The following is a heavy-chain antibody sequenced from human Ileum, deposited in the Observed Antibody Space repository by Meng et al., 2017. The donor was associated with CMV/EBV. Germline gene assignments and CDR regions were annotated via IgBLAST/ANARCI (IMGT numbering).Heavy chain of an antibody. D-gene: IGHD6-13*01. CDR1: GDSVSSTTVT. J-gene: IGHJ4*02. V-gene: IGHV6-1*01. CDR2: TYYRSKWFN. Sequence: EQLQQSGPGRVKTSQTLLLTSAISGDSVSSTTVTWNWIRQSPSRGLEWLGRTYYRSKWFNDYALSVRGRITINPDISKNQLSLQLNSMTPEDTAVYYCVRLTGNSWLDYWGRGTLVTASS. CDR3: VRLTGNSWLDY.